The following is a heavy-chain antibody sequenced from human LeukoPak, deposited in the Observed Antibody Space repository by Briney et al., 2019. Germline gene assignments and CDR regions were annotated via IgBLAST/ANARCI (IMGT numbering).Heavy chain of an antibody. V-gene: IGHV5-51*01. D-gene: IGHD6-19*01. J-gene: IGHJ3*02. Sequence: GESLKISCKGSGYSFTSYWIGWVRQMPGKGLEWMGIIYPGDFDTRYSPSFQGQVTISADKSISTAYLQWSSLKASDTAMYYCARLDSSGWYEVGAFDIWGQGTMVTVSS. CDR2: IYPGDFDT. CDR3: ARLDSSGWYEVGAFDI. CDR1: GYSFTSYW.